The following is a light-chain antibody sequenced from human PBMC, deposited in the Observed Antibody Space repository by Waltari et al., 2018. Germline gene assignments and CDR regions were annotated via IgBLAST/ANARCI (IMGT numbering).Light chain of an antibody. CDR2: DVS. J-gene: IGLJ1*01. Sequence: QSALTQPRSVSGSPGQPVTISSTGTSSDVGIYNYVSWYQQHPGKAPKFMIFDVSRRASGVPDRYAGTKSSSTAARTIGGLQAKDEADYYCCSYAGRYACVFGTGTKVTVL. V-gene: IGLV2-11*01. CDR1: SSDVGIYNY. CDR3: CSYAGRYACV.